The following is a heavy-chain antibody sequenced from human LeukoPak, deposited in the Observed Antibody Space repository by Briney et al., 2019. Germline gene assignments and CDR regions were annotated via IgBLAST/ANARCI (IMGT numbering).Heavy chain of an antibody. CDR2: ISYDGSNK. J-gene: IGHJ4*02. CDR3: ARDLRSSSSGWYVY. Sequence: GGSLRLSCAASGFTFSSYAMHWVRQAPGKGLEWVAVISYDGSNKYYADSVKGRFTISRDNAKNSLYLQMNSLRAEDTAVYYCARDLRSSSSGWYVYWGQGTLVTVSS. D-gene: IGHD6-19*01. CDR1: GFTFSSYA. V-gene: IGHV3-30*04.